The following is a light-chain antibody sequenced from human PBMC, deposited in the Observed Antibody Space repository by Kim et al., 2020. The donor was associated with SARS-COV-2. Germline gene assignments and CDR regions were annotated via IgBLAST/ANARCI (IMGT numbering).Light chain of an antibody. CDR2: AAS. Sequence: EIVLTQSPGTLSLSPGERATLSCRASQRVSSNYLAWYQQNPGQAPRLLIYAASSRATGIPDRFSGSGSGTDFTLSISRLEPEDFAVYYCQQYGNSPYTFGQGTKLEI. CDR1: QRVSSNY. V-gene: IGKV3-20*01. J-gene: IGKJ2*01. CDR3: QQYGNSPYT.